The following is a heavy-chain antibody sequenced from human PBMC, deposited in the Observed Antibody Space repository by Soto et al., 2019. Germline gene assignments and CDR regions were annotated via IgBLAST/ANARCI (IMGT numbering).Heavy chain of an antibody. D-gene: IGHD5-12*01. V-gene: IGHV4-4*07. CDR3: ARDWPWPPFANYYYYGMDV. J-gene: IGHJ6*02. Sequence: PSETLSLTCTVSGGSISSYYLSWIRQPAGKGLEWIGRIYTSGSTNYNPSLKSRVTMSVDTSKNQFSLKLSSVTAADTAVYYCARDWPWPPFANYYYYGMDVWGQGTTVTVSS. CDR2: IYTSGST. CDR1: GGSISSYY.